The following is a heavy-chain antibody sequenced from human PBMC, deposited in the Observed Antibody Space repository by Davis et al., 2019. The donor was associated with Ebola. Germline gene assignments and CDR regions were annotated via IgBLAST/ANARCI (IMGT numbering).Heavy chain of an antibody. CDR2: IYYRGST. CDR1: GDTISSYY. Sequence: PSETLSLTCTVYGDTISSYYWRWIRQPPGTGLEWIGYIYYRGSTNYNPSLKSRVTISVDTAKNQFSLKLSSVTAADTAVYYCARDPLGYCSGGSCPNDVDIWGQGTMVTVSS. CDR3: ARDPLGYCSGGSCPNDVDI. D-gene: IGHD2-15*01. V-gene: IGHV4-59*01. J-gene: IGHJ3*02.